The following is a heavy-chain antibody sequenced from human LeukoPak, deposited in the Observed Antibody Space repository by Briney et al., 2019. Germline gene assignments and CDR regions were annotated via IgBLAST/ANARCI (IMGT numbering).Heavy chain of an antibody. CDR3: ARNGAGIAAAPYYYAMDV. J-gene: IGHJ6*02. D-gene: IGHD6-13*01. CDR1: GGSIRSGGYY. Sequence: SETLSLTCTVSGGSIRSGGYYWSWIRQHPGKGLEWIGYIYYNGVTYYNPSLKSRDTISVDTSKNQFSLELSSVTAADTAVYYCARNGAGIAAAPYYYAMDVWGQGTTVTVSS. V-gene: IGHV4-31*03. CDR2: IYYNGVT.